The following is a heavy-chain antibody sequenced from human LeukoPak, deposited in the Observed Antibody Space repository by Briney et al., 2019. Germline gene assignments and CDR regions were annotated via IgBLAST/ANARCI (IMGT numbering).Heavy chain of an antibody. CDR2: INHSGST. CDR1: GGSFSGYY. CDR3: ARGPSYSSGRDY. D-gene: IGHD3-22*01. V-gene: IGHV4-34*01. J-gene: IGHJ4*02. Sequence: SETLSLTCAVYGGSFSGYYWSWIRQPPGKGLEWIGEINHSGSTNYNPSLKSRVTISVDTSKNQFSLKLSSVTAADTAVYYCARGPSYSSGRDYWGQGTLVTVSS.